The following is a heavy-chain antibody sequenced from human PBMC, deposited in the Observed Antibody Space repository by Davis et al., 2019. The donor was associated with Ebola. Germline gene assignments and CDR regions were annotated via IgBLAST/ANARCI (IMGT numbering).Heavy chain of an antibody. Sequence: ASVKVSCKASGYTFNSYYMHWVRQAPGQGLEWVGVINPSGETASYAQKFQGRVTLTRNTSISTAYMELNSLRSEDTAVYYCARDFMDIVVVPAAIGSYYYYYMDVWGKGTTVTVSS. CDR1: GYTFNSYY. J-gene: IGHJ6*03. D-gene: IGHD2-2*02. CDR3: ARDFMDIVVVPAAIGSYYYYYMDV. CDR2: INPSGETA. V-gene: IGHV1-46*02.